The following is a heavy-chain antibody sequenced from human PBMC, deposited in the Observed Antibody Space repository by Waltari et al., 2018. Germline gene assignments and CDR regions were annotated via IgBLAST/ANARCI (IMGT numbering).Heavy chain of an antibody. J-gene: IGHJ4*02. CDR2: INWNSGNI. CDR1: GFPFADYA. D-gene: IGHD3-16*01. CDR3: VKSAGGATIWLVFDD. Sequence: EVQLVESGGGLVQPGRSLRLSCAASGFPFADYAMHWVRQATGKGLEWVAGINWNSGNIRYADSVKGRFIISRDNAKNSLYLQMNSLRDEDTAFYYCVKSAGGATIWLVFDDWGQGTLVTVSS. V-gene: IGHV3-9*01.